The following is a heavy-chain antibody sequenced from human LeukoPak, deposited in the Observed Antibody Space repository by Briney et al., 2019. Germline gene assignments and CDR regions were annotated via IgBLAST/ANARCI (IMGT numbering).Heavy chain of an antibody. J-gene: IGHJ3*02. V-gene: IGHV1-3*01. CDR1: GYTFTSYA. Sequence: GASVKVSCKASGYTFTSYAMHWVRQAPGQRLEWMGWINAGNGNTKYSQKFQGRVTITRDTSANTAYMELSSLRSEDTAVYYCARGAYYDILTGYETVDAFDIWGQGTMVTVSS. CDR3: ARGAYYDILTGYETVDAFDI. D-gene: IGHD3-9*01. CDR2: INAGNGNT.